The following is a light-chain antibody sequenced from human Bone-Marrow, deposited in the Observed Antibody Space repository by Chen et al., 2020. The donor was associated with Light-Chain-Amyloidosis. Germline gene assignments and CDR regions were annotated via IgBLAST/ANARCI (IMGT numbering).Light chain of an antibody. CDR1: DLPTKY. CDR3: QSADSSGTYEVI. Sequence: SYELTQPPSVSVSPGQTARITCSGDDLPTKYAYWYQQKPGQDTVLVRHRDTERPSGISERFSGSSSGTTATLTISGGQAKDEADYHCQSADSSGTYEVIFGGGTKLTVL. J-gene: IGLJ2*01. CDR2: RDT. V-gene: IGLV3-25*03.